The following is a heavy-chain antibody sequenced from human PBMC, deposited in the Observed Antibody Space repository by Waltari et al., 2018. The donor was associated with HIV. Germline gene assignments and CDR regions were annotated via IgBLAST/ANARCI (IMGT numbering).Heavy chain of an antibody. CDR3: VRQMTFYDAFDI. CDR2: VYPNTGDT. Sequence: QVQLLQSGAEVKKPGASVKVSCKASGYTFTAYYIHWVRQAPGQGLEWMGWVYPNTGDTNYEQKFQGRVTMARDASIRTVSMELSRLRSDDTAVYYCVRQMTFYDAFDIWGQGTLVTVSA. CDR1: GYTFTAYY. J-gene: IGHJ3*02. V-gene: IGHV1-2*02.